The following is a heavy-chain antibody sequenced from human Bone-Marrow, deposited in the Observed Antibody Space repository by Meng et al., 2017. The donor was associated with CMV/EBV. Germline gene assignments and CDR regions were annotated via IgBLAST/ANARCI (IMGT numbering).Heavy chain of an antibody. CDR2: ISCSGGST. J-gene: IGHJ6*02. CDR3: AKDQGYMRVREVTVSMYGMDV. V-gene: IGHV3-23*01. CDR1: GLTFSSYA. Sequence: GESLKISRAASGLTFSSYAMSWVRQAPGKGLEWGSAISCSGGSTYYADSVKGRFTISRDNSKNTLYLQMNSLRAEDTAVYYCAKDQGYMRVREVTVSMYGMDVWGQGTTVTVSS. D-gene: IGHD3-10*01.